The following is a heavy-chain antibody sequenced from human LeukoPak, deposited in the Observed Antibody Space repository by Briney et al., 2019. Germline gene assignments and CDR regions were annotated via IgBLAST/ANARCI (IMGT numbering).Heavy chain of an antibody. CDR1: GFTFSSYA. CDR3: AKVLVGATLFDY. CDR2: ISGSGGST. Sequence: PGGSLRPSCAASGFTFSSYAMSWVRQAPGKGLEWVSAISGSGGSTYYADSVKGRFTISRDNSKNTLYLQMNSLRAEDTAVYYCAKVLVGATLFDYWGQGTLVTVSS. J-gene: IGHJ4*02. D-gene: IGHD1-26*01. V-gene: IGHV3-23*01.